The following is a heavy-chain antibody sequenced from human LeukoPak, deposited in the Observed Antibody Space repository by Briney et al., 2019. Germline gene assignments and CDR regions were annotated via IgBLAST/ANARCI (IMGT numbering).Heavy chain of an antibody. V-gene: IGHV3-43*02. Sequence: GGSLRLSCAASGFTFDDYAMHWVRQAPGKGLEWAFLISGDGGSTYYADSVKGRFTISRDNSKNSLYLQMNSLRTEDTALYYCATSDYYYYYGMDVWGQGTTVTVSS. J-gene: IGHJ6*02. CDR3: ATSDYYYYYGMDV. CDR2: ISGDGGST. CDR1: GFTFDDYA.